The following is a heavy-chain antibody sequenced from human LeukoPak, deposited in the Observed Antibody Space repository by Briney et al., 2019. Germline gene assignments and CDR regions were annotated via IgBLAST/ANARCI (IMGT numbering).Heavy chain of an antibody. D-gene: IGHD3-10*01. CDR3: ARAVGANSSGSL. J-gene: IGHJ4*02. V-gene: IGHV4-59*01. CDR2: IYYRVTS. CDR1: GDSISTYY. Sequence: PSETLSLTCTVSGDSISTYYWSWIRQPPGKGLEWIDYIYYRVTSDYNPSLKSRVTMSVDMSTRQISLKLSSVTAADTAVYYCARAVGANSSGSLWGPGTLVTVSS.